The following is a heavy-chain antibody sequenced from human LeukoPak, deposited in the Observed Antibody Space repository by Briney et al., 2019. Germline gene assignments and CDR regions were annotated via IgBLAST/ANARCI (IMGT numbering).Heavy chain of an antibody. CDR2: IYTSGST. CDR3: ARGGYSTGWSFFDY. D-gene: IGHD6-19*01. CDR1: GGSISSGSYY. Sequence: SETLSLTCTVSGGSISSGSYYWSWIRQPAGKGLEWIGRIYTSGSTHYSPSLQSRVTMSVDTSKNQFTLKLYSVTAADTAVYYCARGGYSTGWSFFDYWGQGPLVTVSS. V-gene: IGHV4-61*02. J-gene: IGHJ4*02.